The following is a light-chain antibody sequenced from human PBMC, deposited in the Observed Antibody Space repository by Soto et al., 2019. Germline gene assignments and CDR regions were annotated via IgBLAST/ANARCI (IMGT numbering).Light chain of an antibody. CDR2: DVS. J-gene: IGLJ1*01. Sequence: QSVLSQPASVSGSPGQSITISCTGTGSDVGGCNCVSWYQQHPGKAPKLMIYDVSNRPSGVSNRFSGSKSGNTASLTISGLQAEDEADYYCSSYTSSSTYVFGSGTELTVL. V-gene: IGLV2-14*01. CDR3: SSYTSSSTYV. CDR1: GSDVGGCNC.